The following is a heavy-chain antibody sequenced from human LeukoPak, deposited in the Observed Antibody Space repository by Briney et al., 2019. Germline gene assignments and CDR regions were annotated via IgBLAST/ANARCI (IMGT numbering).Heavy chain of an antibody. CDR1: GYTFSSYG. D-gene: IGHD5-18*01. CDR3: ARDSRRGYSYSYDY. CDR2: INTYNVNT. J-gene: IGHJ4*02. V-gene: IGHV1-18*01. Sequence: EASVKVSCKASGYTFSSYGVSWVRQAPGQGLEWMGWINTYNVNTNYAQKFQGRVTLTTDASTSTAYMELRSLRSDDTAVYYCARDSRRGYSYSYDYWGQGTLVTVSS.